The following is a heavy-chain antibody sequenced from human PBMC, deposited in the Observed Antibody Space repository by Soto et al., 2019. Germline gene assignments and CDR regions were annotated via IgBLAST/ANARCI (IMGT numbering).Heavy chain of an antibody. CDR2: ISSASSET. CDR3: ARVAY. J-gene: IGHJ4*02. CDR1: GFTFSRVS. V-gene: IGHV3-21*01. Sequence: GGSLRLSCEASGFTFSRVSTNWVRQVPGKGLEWVASISSASSETWYADSVKGRFIISRDNAQNSLFLQMNTLRPEDSAIYYCARVAYWGPGTQVTVSS.